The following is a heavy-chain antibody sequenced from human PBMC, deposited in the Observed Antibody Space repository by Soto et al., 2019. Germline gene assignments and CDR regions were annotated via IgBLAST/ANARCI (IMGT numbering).Heavy chain of an antibody. Sequence: EVQLVESGGGLVQPGGSLRLSCAASGFSFDTYAMNWVRQAPGKGLEWVSYISSGSGTIYYADSVKGRFTISRDNAKNSLYLQMNSLRAGDTAVFYCARGYYGSGSPPKDYYGMDVWGQGTPVIVSS. V-gene: IGHV3-48*01. CDR2: ISSGSGTI. J-gene: IGHJ6*02. CDR3: ARGYYGSGSPPKDYYGMDV. CDR1: GFSFDTYA. D-gene: IGHD3-10*01.